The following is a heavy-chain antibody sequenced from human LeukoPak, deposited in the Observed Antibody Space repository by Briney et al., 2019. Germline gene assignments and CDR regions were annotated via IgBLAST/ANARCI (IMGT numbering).Heavy chain of an antibody. D-gene: IGHD6-19*01. V-gene: IGHV3-48*03. CDR2: ISSSGSTI. CDR3: AREADKNAFDI. J-gene: IGHJ3*02. Sequence: PGGSLRLSCAASGFTFSSYEMHWVRQAPGKGLEWVSYISSSGSTIYYADSVKGRFTISRDNAKNSLYLQMNSLRAEDTAVYFCAREADKNAFDIWGQGTMVTVSS. CDR1: GFTFSSYE.